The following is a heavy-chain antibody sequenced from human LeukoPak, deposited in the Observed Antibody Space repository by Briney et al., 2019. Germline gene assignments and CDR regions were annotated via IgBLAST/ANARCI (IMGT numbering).Heavy chain of an antibody. CDR3: ARINSGYYYAY. D-gene: IGHD3-22*01. CDR1: GYTFTSYC. CDR2: INPSGGSK. Sequence: ASVKVSCKASGYTFTSYCMHWVRQAPGQGLEWMGIINPSGGSKSYAQKFQGRVTMTRDTSTSTVYMELSSLRSEGTAVYYCARINSGYYYAYWGQGTLVTVSS. J-gene: IGHJ4*02. V-gene: IGHV1-46*01.